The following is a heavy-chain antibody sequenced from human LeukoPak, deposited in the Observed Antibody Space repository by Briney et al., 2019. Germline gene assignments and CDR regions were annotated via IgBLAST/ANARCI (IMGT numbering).Heavy chain of an antibody. J-gene: IGHJ4*02. V-gene: IGHV1-46*01. D-gene: IGHD3-10*01. CDR3: ARGRGSGTYSARDFDY. Sequence: ASLKVSCKASVYTFTTYLMHWVRQAPGQGLEWMGVINPSGGSTSYAQRFQGRLTMTRDTSTSTVYMELSSLRSEDTAVYHCARGRGSGTYSARDFDYWGQGTLVTVSS. CDR2: INPSGGST. CDR1: VYTFTTYL.